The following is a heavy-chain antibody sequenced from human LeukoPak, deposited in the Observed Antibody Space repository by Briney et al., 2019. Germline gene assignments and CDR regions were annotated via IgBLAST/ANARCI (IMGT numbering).Heavy chain of an antibody. CDR3: AKMKGHPLPKYYMDV. Sequence: GGSLRLPCAASGFTFSSHAMSWVRRTPGKGLEWVSGISGSGDNTLYADSVKGRFTISRDNSKNTLYLEMNSLRAEDTAIYYCAKMKGHPLPKYYMDVWGQGTTVTVSS. CDR1: GFTFSSHA. CDR2: ISGSGDNT. V-gene: IGHV3-23*01. D-gene: IGHD1-26*01. J-gene: IGHJ6*01.